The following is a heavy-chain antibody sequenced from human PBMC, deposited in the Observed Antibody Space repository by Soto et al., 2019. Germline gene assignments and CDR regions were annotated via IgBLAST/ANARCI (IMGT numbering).Heavy chain of an antibody. V-gene: IGHV4-30-4*01. CDR1: GGSISSVNSH. D-gene: IGHD4-17*01. Sequence: TLSLTCTVSGGSISSVNSHWSWIRQPPGKGLEWIGYISNSGSTDYSPSLKNRVTISFDMSKNHFSLKLTSVTAADTAVYYCVRDDYGCHFESWGQGAMVIVSS. CDR3: VRDDYGCHFES. CDR2: ISNSGST. J-gene: IGHJ3*02.